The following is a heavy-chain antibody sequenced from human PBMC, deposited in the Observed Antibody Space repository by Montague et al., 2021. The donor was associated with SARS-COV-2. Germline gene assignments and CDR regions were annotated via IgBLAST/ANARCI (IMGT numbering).Heavy chain of an antibody. CDR1: GFTFSGSP. CDR3: AKVGDLMAGYSLVNLDN. CDR2: IHSGGRSS. D-gene: IGHD3-9*01. J-gene: IGHJ4*02. V-gene: IGHV3-23*03. Sequence: SLSLSFAASGFTFSGSPMSWVRQAPGKGLGWVSVIHSGGRSSYYGKSVEGRFTVSRDNSKNTVYLQMNNLRAEDTAVYYCAKVGDLMAGYSLVNLDNWGQGTLVIVSS.